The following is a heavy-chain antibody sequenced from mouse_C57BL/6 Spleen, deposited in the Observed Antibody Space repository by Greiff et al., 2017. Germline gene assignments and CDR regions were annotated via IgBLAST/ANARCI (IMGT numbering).Heavy chain of an antibody. CDR3: ARGDYGDY. Sequence: QGTLKVSGPGRVQSSQIRRKICSFSGFSLSTEGRGVSWLRQPSGKGLEWLAHIYWDDDKCYKPSLKSLLTVSKDTSRNQVFLKINSVDTADTATYYSARGDYGDYWGQGTTLTVSS. J-gene: IGHJ2*01. CDR1: GFSLSTEGRG. D-gene: IGHD1-2*01. V-gene: IGHV8-12*01. CDR2: IYWDDDK.